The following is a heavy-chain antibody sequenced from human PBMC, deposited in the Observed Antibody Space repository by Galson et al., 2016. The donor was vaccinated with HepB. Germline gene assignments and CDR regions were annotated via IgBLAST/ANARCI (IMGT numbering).Heavy chain of an antibody. CDR2: IYSGGNT. V-gene: IGHV3-53*01. D-gene: IGHD3-10*01. CDR3: ATVNYISGTHY. Sequence: SLRLSCAASGFSVNHNYMTWVRQAPGKGLEWVSLIYSGGNTHYADSVKGRFTISRDSSKNTLYLQMNSLRTEDTAMYYCATVNYISGTHYWGQGTLFTVSS. J-gene: IGHJ4*02. CDR1: GFSVNHNY.